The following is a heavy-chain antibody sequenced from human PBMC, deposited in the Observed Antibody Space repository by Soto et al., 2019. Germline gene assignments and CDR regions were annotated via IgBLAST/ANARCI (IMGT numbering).Heavy chain of an antibody. CDR2: ISSDGDIT. D-gene: IGHD3-10*01. Sequence: GGSLRLSCSASGFTFSEYSMHWVRQAPGKGLQYVSTISSDGDITYYADSVKGRFTISRGNSKNTLYLQMNSLRAEDTAVYYCANRNDYGSGSYFPFDHWGQGTLVTVSS. J-gene: IGHJ4*02. CDR1: GFTFSEYS. V-gene: IGHV3-64*04. CDR3: ANRNDYGSGSYFPFDH.